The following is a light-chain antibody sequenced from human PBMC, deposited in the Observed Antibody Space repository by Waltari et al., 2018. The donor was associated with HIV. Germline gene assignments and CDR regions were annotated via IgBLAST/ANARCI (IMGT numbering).Light chain of an antibody. CDR2: DVT. Sequence: QSALTQPASGSGSPGQSINISCPGTRSEIGDYDFVAWYQQHPDNSPKLIIFDVTDRPSGVSTRFSGSKSGNTASLTISGLQPEDEADYFCCSYSLTRTLVFGSGTTVTVL. J-gene: IGLJ1*01. V-gene: IGLV2-14*03. CDR3: CSYSLTRTLV. CDR1: RSEIGDYDF.